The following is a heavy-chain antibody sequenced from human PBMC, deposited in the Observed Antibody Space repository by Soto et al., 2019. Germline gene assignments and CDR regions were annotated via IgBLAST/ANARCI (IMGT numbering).Heavy chain of an antibody. CDR3: ARDYYGMDV. V-gene: IGHV4-30-2*06. J-gene: IGHJ6*02. CDR1: GGSISSGGYS. CDR2: TYQSGSA. Sequence: SETLSLTCTVSGGSISSGGYSWTWIRQSPGKGLEWIGYTYQSGSAYYNPSLKSRVTISVDRSKNQFSLNLTSVTAADTAVYYCARDYYGMDVWGQGTTVTSP.